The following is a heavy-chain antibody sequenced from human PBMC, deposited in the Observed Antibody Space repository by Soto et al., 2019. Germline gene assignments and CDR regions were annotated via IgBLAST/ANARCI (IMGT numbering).Heavy chain of an antibody. CDR3: ARDYYGMDV. V-gene: IGHV4-30-2*06. J-gene: IGHJ6*02. CDR1: GGSISSGGYS. CDR2: TYQSGSA. Sequence: SETLSLTCTVSGGSISSGGYSWTWIRQSPGKGLEWIGYTYQSGSAYYNPSLKSRVTISVDRSKNQFSLNLTSVTAADTAVYYCARDYYGMDVWGQGTTVTSP.